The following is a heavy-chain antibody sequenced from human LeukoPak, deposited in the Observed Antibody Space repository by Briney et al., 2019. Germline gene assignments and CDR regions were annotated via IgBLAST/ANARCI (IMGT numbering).Heavy chain of an antibody. J-gene: IGHJ1*01. CDR3: ARDQRPGWGEYFQH. CDR1: EFTFSSYG. CDR2: IWYDGSNK. V-gene: IGHV3-33*01. D-gene: IGHD3-16*01. Sequence: GGSLRLSCAASEFTFSSYGMHWVRQAPGKGLEWVAVIWYDGSNKYYADSVKGRFTISRDNSKNTVYLQMNSLRVEDTAVYYYARDQRPGWGEYFQHWGQGTPVTVSS.